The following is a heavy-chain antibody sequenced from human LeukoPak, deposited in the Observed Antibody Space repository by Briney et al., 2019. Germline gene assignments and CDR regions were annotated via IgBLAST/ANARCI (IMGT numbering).Heavy chain of an antibody. CDR1: GITLSNYG. CDR3: AKRGVVIRVILVGFHKEAYYFDS. D-gene: IGHD2-21*01. V-gene: IGHV3-23*01. J-gene: IGHJ4*02. CDR2: ISGSGGST. Sequence: PGGSLRLSCAVSGITLSNYGMSWVRQPPGKGLEWVAGISGSGGSTNYADSVKGRFTVSRDNPKNTLYLQLNSLRAEDTAVYFCAKRGVVIRVILVGFHKEAYYFDSWGQGALVTVSS.